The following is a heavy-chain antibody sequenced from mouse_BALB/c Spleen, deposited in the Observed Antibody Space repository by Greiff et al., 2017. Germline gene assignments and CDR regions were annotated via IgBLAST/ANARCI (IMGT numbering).Heavy chain of an antibody. CDR2: IYPGDGDT. CDR3: ARLDYYGSGGDY. CDR1: GYAFSSYW. D-gene: IGHD1-1*01. J-gene: IGHJ2*01. Sequence: QVQLQQSGAELVRPGSSVKISCKASGYAFSSYWMNWVKQRPGQGLEWIGQIYPGDGDTNYNGKFKGKATLTADKSSSTAYMQLSSLTSEDSAVYFCARLDYYGSGGDYWGQGTTLTVSA. V-gene: IGHV1-80*01.